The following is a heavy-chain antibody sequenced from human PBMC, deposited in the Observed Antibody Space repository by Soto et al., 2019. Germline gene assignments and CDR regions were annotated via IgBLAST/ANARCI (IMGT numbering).Heavy chain of an antibody. J-gene: IGHJ6*03. CDR2: MNPNSGNT. V-gene: IGHV1-8*01. D-gene: IGHD2-2*01. CDR3: ARGLGSSSTSHYYYYCDMDV. Sequence: QVQLVQSGAEVKKPGASVKVSCKASGYTFTSYDITWVRQATGQGLEWMEWMNPNSGNTGYAQKFQGRVTMTRNTSISIAYREPSSLRSEETALYYCARGLGSSSTSHYYYYCDMDVWFKGTTVTVSS. CDR1: GYTFTSYD.